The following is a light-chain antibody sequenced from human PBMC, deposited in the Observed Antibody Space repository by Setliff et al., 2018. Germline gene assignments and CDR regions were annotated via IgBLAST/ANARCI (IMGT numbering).Light chain of an antibody. V-gene: IGLV2-14*03. CDR3: SSYRSSSTLVV. J-gene: IGLJ2*01. Sequence: QSALAQPASASGSPGQSITISCSGTIGDVGACDFVSWYQHYPGKAPKLMIFDVTNRPSGVSNRFSGSKSGNTASLTISGLQAEDEALYYCSSYRSSSTLVVFGGGTKVTVL. CDR2: DVT. CDR1: IGDVGACDF.